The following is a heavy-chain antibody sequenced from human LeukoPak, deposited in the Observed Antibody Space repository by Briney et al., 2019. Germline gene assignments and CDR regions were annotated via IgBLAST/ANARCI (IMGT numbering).Heavy chain of an antibody. CDR3: ARAYGSGSHLDY. D-gene: IGHD3-10*01. V-gene: IGHV1-3*01. CDR1: GYTFTSYA. Sequence: ASVKVPCKASGYTFTSYAMHWVRQAPGQRLEWMGWINAGNGNTKYSQKFQGRVTITRDTSASTAYMELSSLRSEDTAVYYCARAYGSGSHLDYWGQGTLVTVSS. CDR2: INAGNGNT. J-gene: IGHJ4*02.